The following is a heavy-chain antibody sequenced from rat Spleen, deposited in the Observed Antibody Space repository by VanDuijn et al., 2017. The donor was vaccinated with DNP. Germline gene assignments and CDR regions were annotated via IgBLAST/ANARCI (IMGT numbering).Heavy chain of an antibody. Sequence: EVQLVESGGGLVQPGRSLKLSCAVSGFTFSDYYMAWVRQAPTKGLEWVAYISYDGGSTDYGDSVKGRFTISRDNAKSSLYLQMNSLRSEDMATYYCARPFHYYSGGGGFAYWGQGTLVTVSS. CDR1: GFTFSDYY. V-gene: IGHV5-22*01. CDR2: ISYDGGST. D-gene: IGHD1-1*01. CDR3: ARPFHYYSGGGGFAY. J-gene: IGHJ3*01.